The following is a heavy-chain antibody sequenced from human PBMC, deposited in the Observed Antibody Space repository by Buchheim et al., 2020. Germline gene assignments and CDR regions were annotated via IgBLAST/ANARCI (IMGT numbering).Heavy chain of an antibody. Sequence: QVQLVESGGGVVQPGRSLRLSCAASGFTFSSYAMHWVRQAPGKGLEWVAVISYDGSNKYYADSLKGRFTISRDNSKNTLYLQMNSLRAEDTAVYYCASLYGMDVWGQGTT. V-gene: IGHV3-30-3*01. CDR2: ISYDGSNK. CDR3: ASLYGMDV. J-gene: IGHJ6*02. CDR1: GFTFSSYA.